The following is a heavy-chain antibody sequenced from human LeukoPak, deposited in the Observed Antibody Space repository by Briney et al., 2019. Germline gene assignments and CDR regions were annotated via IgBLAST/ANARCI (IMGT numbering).Heavy chain of an antibody. CDR1: GFTFSSYG. CDR2: ISSSSSYI. D-gene: IGHD2-15*01. CDR3: ARDGYCSGGSCHDY. Sequence: GGSLRLSCAASGFTFSSYGMHWVRQAPGKGLEWVSSISSSSSYIYYADSVKGRFTISRDNAKNSLYLQMNSLRAEDTAVYYCARDGYCSGGSCHDYWGQGTLVTVPS. V-gene: IGHV3-21*01. J-gene: IGHJ4*02.